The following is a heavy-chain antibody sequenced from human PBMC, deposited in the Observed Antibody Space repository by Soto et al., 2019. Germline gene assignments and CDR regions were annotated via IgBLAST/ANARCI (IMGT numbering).Heavy chain of an antibody. CDR2: IYYSGST. Sequence: SETLSLTCTVSGGSISSSSYYWGWIRQPPGKGLEWIGSIYYSGSTYYNPSLKSRVTISVDTSKNQFSLRLSSVTAADTAVYYCARGYNWFDPWGQGTLVTVSS. CDR1: GGSISSSSYY. J-gene: IGHJ5*02. V-gene: IGHV4-39*01. CDR3: ARGYNWFDP.